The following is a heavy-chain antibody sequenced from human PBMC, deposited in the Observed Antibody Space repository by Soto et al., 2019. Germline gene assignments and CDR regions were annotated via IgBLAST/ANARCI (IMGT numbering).Heavy chain of an antibody. CDR3: ARHDKTIFRVGPDYYFDY. CDR2: IYYSGST. V-gene: IGHV4-39*01. D-gene: IGHD3-3*01. CDR1: DGSISSSSYY. J-gene: IGHJ4*02. Sequence: SEILSLTCTVSDGSISSSSYYWGWISQPPGKGLEWIGSIYYSGSTYYNPSLKSRVTISVDTSKNQFSLKLSSVTAADTAVYYCARHDKTIFRVGPDYYFDYWGQGTLVTVSS.